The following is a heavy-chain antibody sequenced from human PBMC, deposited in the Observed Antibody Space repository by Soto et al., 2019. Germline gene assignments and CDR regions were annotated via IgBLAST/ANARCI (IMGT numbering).Heavy chain of an antibody. CDR2: ISGSGGST. J-gene: IGHJ4*02. V-gene: IGHV3-23*01. Sequence: GGSLRLSCAASGFTFSSYAMSWVRQAPGKGLEWVSAISGSGGSTYYADSVKGRFTISRDNSKNTLYLQMNSLRAEDTAVYYCAKKNPYYYDSSGCFDYWGQGTLVTVSS. D-gene: IGHD3-22*01. CDR3: AKKNPYYYDSSGCFDY. CDR1: GFTFSSYA.